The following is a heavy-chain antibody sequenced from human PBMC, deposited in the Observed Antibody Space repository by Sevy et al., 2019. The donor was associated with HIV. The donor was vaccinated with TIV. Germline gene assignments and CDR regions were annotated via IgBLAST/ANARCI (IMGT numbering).Heavy chain of an antibody. V-gene: IGHV3-30*18. J-gene: IGHJ1*01. Sequence: GGSLRLSCAASGFTFSSYAIHWVRQTPGKGLEWVAVISYDGNNKYSADSVKGRFTVSRDNSKNTLYAQMNSLRAEDTAVYYCAKDHNLWSEGGFLHHWGQGTLVTVSS. CDR3: AKDHNLWSEGGFLHH. D-gene: IGHD3-10*01. CDR2: ISYDGNNK. CDR1: GFTFSSYA.